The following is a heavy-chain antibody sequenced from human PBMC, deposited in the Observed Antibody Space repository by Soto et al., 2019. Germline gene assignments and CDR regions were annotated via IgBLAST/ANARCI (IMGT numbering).Heavy chain of an antibody. J-gene: IGHJ5*02. CDR3: XXXXXXXXCVSSSCPXXXXXXX. CDR1: GYTLTDHG. D-gene: IGHD2-15*01. CDR2: INPYNANT. Sequence: QVQLVQSGPEVKKPGASVKVSCKASGYTLTDHGISWVRQAPGQGLEWMGWINPYNANTRYGEKVQGRVTMTTETSSTVYMELTGLTSDDTAVYYXXXXXXXXXCVSSSCPXXXXXXXWGQ. V-gene: IGHV1-18*04.